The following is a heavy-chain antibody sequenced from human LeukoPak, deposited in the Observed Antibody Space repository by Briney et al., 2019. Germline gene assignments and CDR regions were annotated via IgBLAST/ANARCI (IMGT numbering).Heavy chain of an antibody. V-gene: IGHV3-21*01. CDR1: GFTLSSHW. Sequence: SGGSLRLSCVASGFTLSSHWMSWVRQAPGKGLEWVSSISSDSNYIFYADSVQGRFTISRDNAENSLFLQMNSLRAEDTAVYYCASRYCTSTNCYAFDIWGQGTMVTVSS. J-gene: IGHJ3*02. D-gene: IGHD2-2*01. CDR3: ASRYCTSTNCYAFDI. CDR2: ISSDSNYI.